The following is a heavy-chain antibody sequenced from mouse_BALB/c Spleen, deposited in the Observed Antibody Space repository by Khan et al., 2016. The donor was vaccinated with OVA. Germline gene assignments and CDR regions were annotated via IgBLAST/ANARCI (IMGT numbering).Heavy chain of an antibody. CDR1: GYTFTDFT. J-gene: IGHJ3*01. Sequence: VQLQQSGTELVRPGVSVKISCKGSGYTFTDFTMHWMKQSHAMSLEWIGVISTYYGDADYNQKFKGKATMTVDKSSNTAYMDLVRLTSEDSAIFCCARGGGGDRFLYWGQGTLVTVSA. CDR3: ARGGGGDRFLY. V-gene: IGHV1S137*01. CDR2: ISTYYGDA.